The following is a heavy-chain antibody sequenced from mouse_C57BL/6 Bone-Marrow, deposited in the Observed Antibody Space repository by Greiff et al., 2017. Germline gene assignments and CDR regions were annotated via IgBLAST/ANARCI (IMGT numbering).Heavy chain of an antibody. V-gene: IGHV2-9*02. J-gene: IGHJ3*01. D-gene: IGHD1-1*01. CDR3: ARLREFAY. Sequence: VKVVESGPGLVAPSQSLSITCTVSGFSLTSYGVHWVRQPPGKGLEWLGVIWAGGSTNYNSALMSRLSISKDNSKSQVFLKMNRLQTDDTAMYYCARLREFAYWGQGTLVTVSA. CDR1: GFSLTSYG. CDR2: IWAGGST.